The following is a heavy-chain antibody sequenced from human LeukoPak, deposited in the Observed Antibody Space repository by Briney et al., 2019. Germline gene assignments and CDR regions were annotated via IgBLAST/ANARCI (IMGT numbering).Heavy chain of an antibody. D-gene: IGHD3-10*01. CDR1: GYSISNGYY. CDR2: IYQSGST. V-gene: IGHV4-38-2*02. CDR3: ARRSQYYGSGSSRYYYYGMDV. J-gene: IGHJ6*02. Sequence: SETLSLTCSVSGYSISNGYYWGWIRQPPGKGLEWIGSIYQSGSTYYNPSLKSRVTISVDTSKNQFSLKLSSVTAADTAVYYCARRSQYYGSGSSRYYYYGMDVWGQGTTVTVSS.